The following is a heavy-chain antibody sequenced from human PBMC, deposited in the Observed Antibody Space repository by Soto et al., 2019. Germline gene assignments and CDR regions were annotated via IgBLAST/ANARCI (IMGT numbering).Heavy chain of an antibody. CDR3: ARELPQRQGRNMDV. CDR1: CGSMTSGDQY. D-gene: IGHD1-1*01. Sequence: SETLSLTCTVTCGSMTSGDQYWTWIRHRPGEGLEWFGYINHRGSLYYNPPLKSRVSMSVDTSKNQFSLNLSSVTAADTAVYYCARELPQRQGRNMDVWGQGTTVTVSS. CDR2: INHRGSL. J-gene: IGHJ6*02. V-gene: IGHV4-31*03.